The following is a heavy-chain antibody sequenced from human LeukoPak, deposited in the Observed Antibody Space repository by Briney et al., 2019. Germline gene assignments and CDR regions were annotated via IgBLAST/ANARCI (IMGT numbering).Heavy chain of an antibody. J-gene: IGHJ4*02. V-gene: IGHV5-51*01. D-gene: IGHD5-24*01. CDR1: GYSFTSYW. CDR2: IYPGDSDT. Sequence: GESLKISCKGSGYSFTSYWIGWVRQMPGKGLEWMGIIYPGDSDTRYSPSFQGQVTISADKSISTAYLQWSSLKAPDTAMCYCARWLDGYNPGGFADYWGQGTLVTVSS. CDR3: ARWLDGYNPGGFADY.